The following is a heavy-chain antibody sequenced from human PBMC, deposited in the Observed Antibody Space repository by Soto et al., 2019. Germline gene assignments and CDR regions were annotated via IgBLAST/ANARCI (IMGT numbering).Heavy chain of an antibody. CDR2: IYPGDSDS. Sequence: GESLKISCKGSGFTFTSYWIAWVRQMPGKGLEWMGIIYPGDSDSSYSPSFQGQVTISADKSINTAYLHWSSLKASDAAIYYCAKHEGYCSTTTCSNFDYWGQGTLVTVSS. V-gene: IGHV5-51*01. D-gene: IGHD2-2*01. CDR3: AKHEGYCSTTTCSNFDY. J-gene: IGHJ4*02. CDR1: GFTFTSYW.